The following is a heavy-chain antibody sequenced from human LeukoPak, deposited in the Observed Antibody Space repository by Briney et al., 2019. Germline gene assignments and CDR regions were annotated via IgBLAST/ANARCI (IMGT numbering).Heavy chain of an antibody. J-gene: IGHJ4*02. CDR1: GGSFSGYY. V-gene: IGHV4-34*01. CDR2: IYHSGST. Sequence: SETLSLTCAVYGGSFSGYYWSWIRQPPGKGLEWFGSIYHSGSTYYNPSLKSRVTISVDTSKNQFSLKLTSVTAADTAVYYCARGYSSGWYLYYFDYWGQGTLVTVSS. CDR3: ARGYSSGWYLYYFDY. D-gene: IGHD6-19*01.